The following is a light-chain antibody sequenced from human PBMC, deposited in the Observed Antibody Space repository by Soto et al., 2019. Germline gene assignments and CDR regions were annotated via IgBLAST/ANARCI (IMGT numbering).Light chain of an antibody. CDR1: SSDVGSYNL. CDR2: EVT. CDR3: CSYAGSSTYV. V-gene: IGLV2-23*02. J-gene: IGLJ1*01. Sequence: QSVLTQPASVSGSPGQSITISCTGTSSDVGSYNLVSWYQQHPGKAPKLMISEVTKRPSGVSNRFPGSKSGNTASLTISGLQAEDEADYYCCSYAGSSTYVFGTGTKVTVL.